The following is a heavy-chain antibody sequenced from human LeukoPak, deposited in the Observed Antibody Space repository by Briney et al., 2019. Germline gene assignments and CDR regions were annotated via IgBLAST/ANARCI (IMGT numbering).Heavy chain of an antibody. CDR1: GGSFSGYY. CDR3: ARHWRLPGSGGSDY. CDR2: INHSGST. D-gene: IGHD6-25*01. J-gene: IGHJ4*02. V-gene: IGHV4-34*01. Sequence: PSETLSLTCAVYGGSFSGYYWSWIRQPPGKGLEWIGEINHSGSTNYNPSLKSRVTISVDTSKNQFSLKLTSVTAADTAVYYCARHWRLPGSGGSDYWGQGTLVTVSS.